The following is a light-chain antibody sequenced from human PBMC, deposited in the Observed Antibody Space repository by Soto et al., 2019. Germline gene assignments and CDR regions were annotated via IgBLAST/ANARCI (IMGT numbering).Light chain of an antibody. CDR2: QVS. CDR3: VQGTHWPWT. V-gene: IGKV2-30*01. J-gene: IGKJ1*01. CDR1: QGLVYSDGNTF. Sequence: DVVMTQSPLSLSVTLGQPASISCRSSQGLVYSDGNTFLNWFHQRPGQSPRRLIYQVSNRDSGVXDXXSGSGSGTDYTLTISGLEAEDVGIYYCVQGTHWPWTFGQGTKVEIK.